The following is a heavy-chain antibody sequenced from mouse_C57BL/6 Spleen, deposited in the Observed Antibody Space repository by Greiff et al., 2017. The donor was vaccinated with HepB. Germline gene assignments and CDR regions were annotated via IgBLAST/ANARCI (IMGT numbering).Heavy chain of an antibody. CDR3: AKSYGNYVDAMDY. V-gene: IGHV1-77*01. CDR1: GYTFTDYY. Sequence: QVHVKQSGAELVKPGASVKISCKASGYTFTDYYINWVKQRPGQGLEWIGKIGPGSGSTYYNEKFKGKATLTADKSSSTAYMQLSSLTSEDSAVYCCAKSYGNYVDAMDYWGQGTSVTVSS. D-gene: IGHD2-1*01. CDR2: IGPGSGST. J-gene: IGHJ4*01.